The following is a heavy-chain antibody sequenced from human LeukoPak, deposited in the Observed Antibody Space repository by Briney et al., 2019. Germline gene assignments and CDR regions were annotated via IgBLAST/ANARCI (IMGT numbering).Heavy chain of an antibody. CDR2: IYTSGST. D-gene: IGHD6-6*01. CDR1: GGSISSGSYY. Sequence: PSETLSLTCTVSGGSISSGSYYWRWIRQPAGKGLEWIGRIYTSGSTNYNPSLKSRVTISVDTSKNQFSLKLSSVTAADTAVYYCAREDGSSSYAFDIWGQGTMVTVSS. CDR3: AREDGSSSYAFDI. V-gene: IGHV4-61*02. J-gene: IGHJ3*02.